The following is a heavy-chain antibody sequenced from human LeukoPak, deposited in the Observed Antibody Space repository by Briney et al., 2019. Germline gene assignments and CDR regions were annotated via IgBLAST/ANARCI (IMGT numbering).Heavy chain of an antibody. V-gene: IGHV3-74*01. J-gene: IGHJ4*02. CDR1: GFTFGDSW. CDR2: SNADGRTT. CDR3: ARGPTGDTRPIEH. Sequence: GGSLRLSCAASGFTFGDSWMYWVRQAPGKGLVWVSRSNADGRTTRYADSVKGRFTISRDNAKNTLYLEMKGLRADDTALYYCARGPTGDTRPIEHWGQGTLVTVSS. D-gene: IGHD2-21*02.